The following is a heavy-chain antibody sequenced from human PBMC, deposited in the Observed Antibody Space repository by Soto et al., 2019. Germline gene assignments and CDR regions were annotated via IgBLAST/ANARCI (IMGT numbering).Heavy chain of an antibody. J-gene: IGHJ3*02. V-gene: IGHV3-23*01. D-gene: IGHD2-8*01. CDR1: GFTFSSYD. Sequence: EGQLLESGGGLVQPGGSLRLSCAASGFTFSSYDMSWVRQAPGKGLEWVSAISGSGGSTYYADSVKSRFTISRDNSKNTLYVQMNSLRAEDTAIYYCAKEDDAWTNGHFDIWGQGTMVTVSS. CDR2: ISGSGGST. CDR3: AKEDDAWTNGHFDI.